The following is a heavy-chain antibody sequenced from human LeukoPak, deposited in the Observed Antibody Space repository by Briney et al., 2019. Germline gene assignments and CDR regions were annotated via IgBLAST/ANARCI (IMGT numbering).Heavy chain of an antibody. Sequence: SETLSLTCTVSGGSISSGGYYWSWIRQHPGKGLEWIGYIYYSGSTYYNPSLKSRVTISVDTSKNQFSLKLSSVTAADTAVYYCARDSRVGSLDYWGQGTLVTVSS. CDR3: ARDSRVGSLDY. CDR2: IYYSGST. CDR1: GGSISSGGYY. V-gene: IGHV4-31*03. D-gene: IGHD3-10*01. J-gene: IGHJ4*02.